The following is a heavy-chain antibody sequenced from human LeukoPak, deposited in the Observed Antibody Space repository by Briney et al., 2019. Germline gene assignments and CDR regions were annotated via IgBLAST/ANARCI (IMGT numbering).Heavy chain of an antibody. V-gene: IGHV3-74*01. CDR1: GFRVSDYY. CDR3: VRAGYRDAYNL. Sequence: GGSLRLSCAVSGFRVSDYYMSWVRQAPGKGLEWVSRINSDGSSTRYADSVKGRFTISRDNAKNTLSLQMSSLRAEDTAVYYCVRAGYRDAYNLWGQGTLVTVSS. D-gene: IGHD5-24*01. CDR2: INSDGSST. J-gene: IGHJ4*02.